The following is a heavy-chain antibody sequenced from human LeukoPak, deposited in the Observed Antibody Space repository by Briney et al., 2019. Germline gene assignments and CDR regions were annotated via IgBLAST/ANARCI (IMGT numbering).Heavy chain of an antibody. J-gene: IGHJ4*02. Sequence: PSETLSLTCTVSGGSISNSHYFWGWIRQPPGKGLEWIGIVYYSGTTHYSPSLKSRASISVVTSKNQFSLKLTSVTAEDTALYYCARHMWGLYGSGSFDYWGQGTLVTVSS. CDR2: VYYSGTT. V-gene: IGHV4-39*01. CDR3: ARHMWGLYGSGSFDY. CDR1: GGSISNSHYF. D-gene: IGHD3-10*01.